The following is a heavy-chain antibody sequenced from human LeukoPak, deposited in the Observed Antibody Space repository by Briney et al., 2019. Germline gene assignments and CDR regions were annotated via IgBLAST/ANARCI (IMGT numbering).Heavy chain of an antibody. CDR2: IIPIFGTA. J-gene: IGHJ4*02. CDR3: ARSPVVVVTAMLDY. CDR1: GGTFSSYA. Sequence: AVKVSCKASGGTFSSYAISWVRQAPGQGLEWMGGIIPIFGTANYAQKFQGRVTITADKSTSTAYMELSSLRSEDTAVYYCARSPVVVVTAMLDYWGQGTLVTVSS. D-gene: IGHD2-21*02. V-gene: IGHV1-69*06.